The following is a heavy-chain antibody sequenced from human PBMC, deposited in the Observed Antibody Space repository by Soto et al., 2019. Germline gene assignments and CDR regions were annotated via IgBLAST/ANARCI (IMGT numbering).Heavy chain of an antibody. Sequence: SETPTLTCSVSGGSISGDYYWSWIRQSPEKGLEWIGYIYYSGSSYSHPALQSRITVTPDTSKNPFSLHLNSVTPEDTAVYYCEREFPYYVSSDSYLDYWGQGALVDVSS. J-gene: IGHJ4*02. CDR2: IYYSGSS. CDR3: EREFPYYVSSDSYLDY. D-gene: IGHD3-16*01. V-gene: IGHV4-30-4*02. CDR1: GGSISGDYY.